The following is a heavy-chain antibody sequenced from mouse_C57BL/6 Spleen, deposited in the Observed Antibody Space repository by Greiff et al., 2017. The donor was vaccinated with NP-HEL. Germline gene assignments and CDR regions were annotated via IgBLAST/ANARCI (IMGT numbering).Heavy chain of an antibody. Sequence: QVQLQQSGAELVRPGASVTLSCKASGYTFTDYEMHWVKQTPVHGLAWIGAIDPETGGTAYNQKFKGKAILTADKSSSTAYMELRSLTSEDSAVYYCTRSLYYYGSSYAAYWGQGTLVTVSA. D-gene: IGHD1-1*01. CDR3: TRSLYYYGSSYAAY. V-gene: IGHV1-15*01. CDR2: IDPETGGT. CDR1: GYTFTDYE. J-gene: IGHJ3*01.